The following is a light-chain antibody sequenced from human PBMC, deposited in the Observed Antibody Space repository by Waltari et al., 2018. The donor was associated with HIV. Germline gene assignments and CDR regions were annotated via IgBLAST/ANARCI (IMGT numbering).Light chain of an antibody. CDR1: SSAVGGYNY. V-gene: IGLV2-8*01. CDR2: EVI. J-gene: IGLJ3*02. CDR3: SSYAGDYNLV. Sequence: QSALTHPPSASGSPGQPVTISCSGTSSAVGGYNYVSWYQRHPGKAPNLLIYEVIKRPSGVPDRFFGSKSGNTASLTVSGLQAEDEADYFCSSYAGDYNLVFGGGTKLTVL.